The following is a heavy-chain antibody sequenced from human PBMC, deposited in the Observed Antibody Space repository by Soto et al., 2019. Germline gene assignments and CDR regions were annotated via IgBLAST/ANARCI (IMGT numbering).Heavy chain of an antibody. CDR3: ARDAFGYCSSTTCYALFDY. D-gene: IGHD2-2*01. CDR1: GFTFSSYG. V-gene: IGHV3-30*03. Sequence: PGGSLRLSCAASGFTFSSYGMHWVRQAPGKGLEWVAVISYDGNNEYYADSVKGRFTIPRDNSKNTLYLQMNSLRDDDTAVYYCARDAFGYCSSTTCYALFDYWGQGTLVTVSS. CDR2: ISYDGNNE. J-gene: IGHJ4*02.